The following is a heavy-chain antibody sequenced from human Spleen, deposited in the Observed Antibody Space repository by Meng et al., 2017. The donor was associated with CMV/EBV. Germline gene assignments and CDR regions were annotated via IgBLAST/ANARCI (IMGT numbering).Heavy chain of an antibody. CDR3: ARERIGSDWFDP. J-gene: IGHJ5*02. CDR2: IYYSGST. D-gene: IGHD1-26*01. Sequence: SETLSLTCTVSGGSISSNSYYWGWIRQPPGKGLEWIGTIYYSGSTYYNPSLKSRVTISVDTSKNQFSLKLSSVTAADTAVYYCARERIGSDWFDPWGQGTLVTVSS. CDR1: GGSISSNSYY. V-gene: IGHV4-39*07.